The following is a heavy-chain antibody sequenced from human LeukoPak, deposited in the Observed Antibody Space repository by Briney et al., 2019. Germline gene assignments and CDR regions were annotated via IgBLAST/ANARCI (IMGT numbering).Heavy chain of an antibody. D-gene: IGHD3-10*01. CDR2: IYYSENT. CDR1: GVSISNYC. CDR3: ARTSGDYYYYYMDV. J-gene: IGHJ6*03. Sequence: SETLSLTCTVSGVSISNYCWSWIRQPPGRGLEWIGYIYYSENTNYNPSLKSRVTISVDTSKNQFSLKLNSVTAADTAVYYCARTSGDYYYYYMDVWGKGTTLTASS. V-gene: IGHV4-59*08.